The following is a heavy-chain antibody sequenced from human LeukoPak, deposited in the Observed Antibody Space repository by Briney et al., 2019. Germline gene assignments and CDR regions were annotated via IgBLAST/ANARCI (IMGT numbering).Heavy chain of an antibody. CDR3: ARGYPTPPYFDY. CDR2: INAGNGNT. J-gene: IGHJ4*02. Sequence: ASVKVSCKASGYTFTSYAMHWVRQAPGQRLEWMGWINAGNGNTKYSQKFQGRVTITRDTSASTAYMELSSLRSEDTAVYYCARGYPTPPYFDYWGQGTLATVSS. D-gene: IGHD5-12*01. CDR1: GYTFTSYA. V-gene: IGHV1-3*01.